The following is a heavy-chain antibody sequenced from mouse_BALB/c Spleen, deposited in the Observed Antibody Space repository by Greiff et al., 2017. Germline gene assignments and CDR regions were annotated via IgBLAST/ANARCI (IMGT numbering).Heavy chain of an antibody. V-gene: IGHV2-4-1*01. CDR3: ARNRDYGNPHYYAMDY. Sequence: VKLQQSGPGLVQPSQSLSITCTVSGFSLTSYGVHWVRQSPGKGLEWLGVIWSGGSTDYNAAFISRLSISKDNSKSQVFFKMNSLQADDTAIYYCARNRDYGNPHYYAMDYWGQGTSVTVSS. D-gene: IGHD2-1*01. J-gene: IGHJ4*01. CDR2: IWSGGST. CDR1: GFSLTSYG.